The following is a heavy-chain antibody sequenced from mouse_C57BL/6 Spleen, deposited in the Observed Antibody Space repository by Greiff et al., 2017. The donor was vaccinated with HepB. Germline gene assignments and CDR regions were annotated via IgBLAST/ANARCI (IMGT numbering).Heavy chain of an antibody. CDR1: GFTFSSYA. J-gene: IGHJ2*01. CDR3: TKSLYDGYYFDY. Sequence: EVKVVESGEGLVKPGGSLKLSCAASGFTFSSYAMSWVRQTPEKRLEWVAYISSGGDYIYYADTVKGRFTISSDNARNTLYLQMSSLKSEDTAMYYCTKSLYDGYYFDYWGQGTTLTVSS. CDR2: ISSGGDYI. V-gene: IGHV5-9-1*02. D-gene: IGHD2-3*01.